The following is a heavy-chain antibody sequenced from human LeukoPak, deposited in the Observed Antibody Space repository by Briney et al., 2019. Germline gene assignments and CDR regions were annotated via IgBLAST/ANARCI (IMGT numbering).Heavy chain of an antibody. CDR2: VSGSGGST. Sequence: GGSLRLSCAASAFTFSSYAMSWVRQAPGKGLEWVSGVSGSGGSTYYADSVKGRFTISRDNSKNTLYLQMNSLRAEDTAVYYCARYRSGSYSYFDYWGQGTLVTVSS. J-gene: IGHJ4*02. CDR3: ARYRSGSYSYFDY. CDR1: AFTFSSYA. D-gene: IGHD1-26*01. V-gene: IGHV3-23*01.